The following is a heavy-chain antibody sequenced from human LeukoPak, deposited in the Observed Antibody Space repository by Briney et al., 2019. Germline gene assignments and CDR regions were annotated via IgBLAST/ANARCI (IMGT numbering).Heavy chain of an antibody. CDR1: GFTFSTYS. D-gene: IGHD2-21*01. Sequence: GGSLRLSCAASGFTFSTYSMNWVRQAPGKGLEWVSYISSSSSTIYYADSVKGRFTISRDNAKNTLYLQMNSLGVEDTAVYYCVRDFVGPDEYWGQGTQVTVSS. CDR2: ISSSSSTI. V-gene: IGHV3-48*01. J-gene: IGHJ4*02. CDR3: VRDFVGPDEY.